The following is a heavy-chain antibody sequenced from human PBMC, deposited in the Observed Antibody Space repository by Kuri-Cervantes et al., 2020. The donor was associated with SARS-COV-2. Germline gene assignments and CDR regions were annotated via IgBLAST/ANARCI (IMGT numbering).Heavy chain of an antibody. V-gene: IGHV5-51*01. CDR2: IHPGDTDT. J-gene: IGHJ4*02. Sequence: GESLKISCKGSGYTFSSHWIVWVRQKPGKGLEWMGVIHPGDTDTIYSPSFQGQVTISADKSISSAYLQWSSLKASDTAMYYCARHYGSYFDYWGQGTLVTVSS. CDR1: GYTFSSHW. D-gene: IGHD1-26*01. CDR3: ARHYGSYFDY.